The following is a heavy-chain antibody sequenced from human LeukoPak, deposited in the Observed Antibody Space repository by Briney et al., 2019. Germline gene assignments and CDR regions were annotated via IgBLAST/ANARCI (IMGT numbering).Heavy chain of an antibody. Sequence: ASVKVSCKASGYTFTSYYMHWVRQAPGQGLEWMGIINPSGGSTSYAQKFQGRVTMTTDTSTSTAYMELRSLRSDDTAVYYCARDISLFYCSGGSCYAFDIWGQGTMVTVSS. D-gene: IGHD2-15*01. CDR1: GYTFTSYY. CDR2: INPSGGST. J-gene: IGHJ3*02. V-gene: IGHV1-46*01. CDR3: ARDISLFYCSGGSCYAFDI.